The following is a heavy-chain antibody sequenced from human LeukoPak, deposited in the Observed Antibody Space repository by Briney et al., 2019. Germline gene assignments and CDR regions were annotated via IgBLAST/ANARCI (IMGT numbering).Heavy chain of an antibody. Sequence: GRSLRLTCAASGFTFSSYAMHWVRQAPGKGLEWVAVISYDGSNKYYADSVKGRFTISRDNSKNTLYLQMNSLRAEDTAVYYCARDVDWFDPWGQGTLVTVSS. V-gene: IGHV3-30*04. D-gene: IGHD2-15*01. CDR2: ISYDGSNK. CDR3: ARDVDWFDP. CDR1: GFTFSSYA. J-gene: IGHJ5*02.